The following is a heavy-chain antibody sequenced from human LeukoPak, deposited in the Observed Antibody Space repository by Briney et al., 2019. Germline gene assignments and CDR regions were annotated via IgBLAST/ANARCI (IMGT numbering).Heavy chain of an antibody. Sequence: GGSLRLSCAASGFTFSSYGMHWVRQAPGKGLEWVALIWYDGSDKYYADSVKGRFTISRDNAKNSLYLQMNSLRAEDTAVYYCARVPVGATPWEHYYFDYWGQGTLVTVSS. CDR1: GFTFSSYG. D-gene: IGHD1-26*01. J-gene: IGHJ4*02. CDR2: IWYDGSDK. V-gene: IGHV3-33*01. CDR3: ARVPVGATPWEHYYFDY.